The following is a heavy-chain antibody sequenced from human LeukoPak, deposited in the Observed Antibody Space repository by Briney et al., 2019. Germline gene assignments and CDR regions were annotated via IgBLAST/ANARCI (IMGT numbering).Heavy chain of an antibody. J-gene: IGHJ5*02. D-gene: IGHD1-7*01. Sequence: SETLSLTCTVSGGSIDSYSWSWIRQPAGKGLEWLGRIFTSGATFYNPSLKARVTMSIATSKNQFSLKLSSVTAADTAVYYCGRVHWNYDGLAWFDPWGQGTLVTVSS. CDR2: IFTSGAT. V-gene: IGHV4-4*07. CDR3: GRVHWNYDGLAWFDP. CDR1: GGSIDSYS.